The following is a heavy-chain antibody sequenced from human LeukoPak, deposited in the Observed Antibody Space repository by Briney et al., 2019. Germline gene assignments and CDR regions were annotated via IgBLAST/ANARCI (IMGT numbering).Heavy chain of an antibody. D-gene: IGHD6-6*01. CDR3: ARTKGGARFNDAFDI. CDR1: GGTFSSYA. V-gene: IGHV1-69*05. J-gene: IGHJ3*02. CDR2: IIPIFGTA. Sequence: SVKVSCKASGGTFSSYAISWVRQAPGQGLEWMGRIIPIFGTANYAQKFQGRVTITTGESTSTAYMELSSLKSEDTAVYYCARTKGGARFNDAFDIWGQGTMVTVSS.